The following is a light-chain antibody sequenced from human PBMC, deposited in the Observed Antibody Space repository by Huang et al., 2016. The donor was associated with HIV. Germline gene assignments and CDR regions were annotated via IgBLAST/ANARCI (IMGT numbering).Light chain of an antibody. V-gene: IGKV1-5*03. Sequence: DIQMTQSPSTLSASVGDRVTITCRASQSISHWVAWYQQKPGSAPSILLYRASILESGVPSRFTGSGSGTYFTLTITSLQPDDFATYYCLQYNTYSFTFGQGTRLDIK. CDR3: LQYNTYSFT. CDR1: QSISHW. J-gene: IGKJ2*01. CDR2: RAS.